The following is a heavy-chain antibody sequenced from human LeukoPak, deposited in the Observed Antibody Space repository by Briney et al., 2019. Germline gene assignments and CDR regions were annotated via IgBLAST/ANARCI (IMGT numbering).Heavy chain of an antibody. CDR1: GGSFSGYY. Sequence: SETLSLTCAVYGGSFSGYYWSWVCQPPGKGLEWIGEINHSGRTNYNPSLKSRVTISVDTSKNQFSLKLSSVTAADTAVYYCARGAHYYDILTGYPRPQYYFDYWGQGTLVTVSS. J-gene: IGHJ4*02. CDR3: ARGAHYYDILTGYPRPQYYFDY. CDR2: INHSGRT. V-gene: IGHV4-34*01. D-gene: IGHD3-9*01.